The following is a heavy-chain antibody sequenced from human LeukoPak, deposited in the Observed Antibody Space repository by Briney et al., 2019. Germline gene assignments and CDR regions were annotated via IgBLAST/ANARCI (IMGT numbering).Heavy chain of an antibody. D-gene: IGHD5-12*01. CDR2: IYSSGST. CDR1: GGSISSGSYY. J-gene: IGHJ5*02. CDR3: ARDASGYTTNWFDP. V-gene: IGHV4-61*02. Sequence: SETLSLTCTVSGGSISSGSYYWSWIRQPAGKGLEWIGRIYSSGSTIYNPSLKSRVTVSVDTSKNQFSLKLNSVTAADTAVYYCARDASGYTTNWFDPWGQGTLVTVSS.